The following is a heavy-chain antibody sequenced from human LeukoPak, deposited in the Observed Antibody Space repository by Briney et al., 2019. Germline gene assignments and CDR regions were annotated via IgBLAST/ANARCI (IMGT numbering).Heavy chain of an antibody. D-gene: IGHD3-10*01. J-gene: IGHJ4*02. CDR2: IISSSSYI. CDR3: ARSYRTIGEVLH. Sequence: PGGSLSLSCAVSGFTFSSYSMNWVRQAPGKGQGWVSSIISSSSYIYYTASLKGRFTISRDNSKNTLYLQMNSLRAADTAVYYCARSYRTIGEVLHWGQGTLVTVSS. V-gene: IGHV3-21*01. CDR1: GFTFSSYS.